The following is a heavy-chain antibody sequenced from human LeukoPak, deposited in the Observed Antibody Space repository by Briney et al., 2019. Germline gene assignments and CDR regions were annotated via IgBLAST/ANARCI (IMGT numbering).Heavy chain of an antibody. V-gene: IGHV3-30*02. J-gene: IGHJ4*02. Sequence: PGGSLRLPCAPSGFTFSNYGMHWVRQAPGKGLEWVAFIRYDAGNKYYADSVKGRFTVSRDKSKNMLYLQMNNLRVEDTAVYYCAKDPYHFWTGSDLGIDYWGQGTLVTVSS. CDR1: GFTFSNYG. CDR2: IRYDAGNK. D-gene: IGHD3/OR15-3a*01. CDR3: AKDPYHFWTGSDLGIDY.